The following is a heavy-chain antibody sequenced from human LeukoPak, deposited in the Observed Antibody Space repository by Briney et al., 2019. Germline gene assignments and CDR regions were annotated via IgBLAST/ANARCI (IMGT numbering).Heavy chain of an antibody. J-gene: IGHJ4*02. Sequence: ASVKVSCKASGYTFTSYGISWVRQAPGQGLEWMGWISAYNGNTNYAHKLQGRVTMTTDTSTSTAYMELRSLRSDDTAVYYCARDRGRITMIKYYFDYWGQGTLVTVSS. V-gene: IGHV1-18*01. CDR1: GYTFTSYG. CDR2: ISAYNGNT. D-gene: IGHD3-22*01. CDR3: ARDRGRITMIKYYFDY.